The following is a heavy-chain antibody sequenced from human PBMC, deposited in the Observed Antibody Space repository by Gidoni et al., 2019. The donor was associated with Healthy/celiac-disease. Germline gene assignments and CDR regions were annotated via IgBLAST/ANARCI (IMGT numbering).Heavy chain of an antibody. CDR2: INPSGGST. Sequence: QVQLVQSGAEVKKPGASVKVSCKASGYTFTSHYMHWGRQDPGQGLEWMGIINPSGGSTSDAQKFQGRVTMTRETSTSTVYMELSSMRSEDTAVYYCARESGGIAAAGTGEYYFDYWGQGTLVTVSA. CDR3: ARESGGIAAAGTGEYYFDY. D-gene: IGHD6-13*01. CDR1: GYTFTSHY. V-gene: IGHV1-46*01. J-gene: IGHJ4*02.